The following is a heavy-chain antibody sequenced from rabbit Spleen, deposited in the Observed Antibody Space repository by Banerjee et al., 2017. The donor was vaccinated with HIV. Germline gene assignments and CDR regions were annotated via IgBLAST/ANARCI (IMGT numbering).Heavy chain of an antibody. J-gene: IGHJ4*01. D-gene: IGHD1-1*01. CDR2: INAITGKA. V-gene: IGHV1S45*01. CDR1: GFPFSEKAV. Sequence: QEQVEESGGGLVKPGTSLTLTCKASGFPFSEKAVMCWVRQAPGKGLTWIACINAITGKAIYASWAKGRFTFSRTSSTTVTLQMTSLTVADTATYFCARDNTNSGIYGDLWGQGTLVTVS. CDR3: ARDNTNSGIYGDL.